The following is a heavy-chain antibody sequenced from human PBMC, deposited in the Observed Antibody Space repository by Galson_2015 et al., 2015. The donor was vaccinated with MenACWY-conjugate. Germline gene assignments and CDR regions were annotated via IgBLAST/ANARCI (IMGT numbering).Heavy chain of an antibody. CDR1: GFTFSSYS. J-gene: IGHJ3*02. V-gene: IGHV3-48*04. Sequence: SLRLSCAASGFTFSSYSMNWVRQAPGKGLEWVSYISSSSSTIYYADSVKGRFTISRDNAKNSLCLQMNSLRAEDTAVYYCARGGRGSVFDIWGQGTMVTVSS. D-gene: IGHD5-12*01. CDR2: ISSSSSTI. CDR3: ARGGRGSVFDI.